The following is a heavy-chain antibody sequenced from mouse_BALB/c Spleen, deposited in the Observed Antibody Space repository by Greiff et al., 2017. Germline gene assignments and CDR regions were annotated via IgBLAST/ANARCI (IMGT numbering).Heavy chain of an antibody. CDR2: IWSGGST. CDR1: GFSLTGYG. CDR3: ARNWDGAY. D-gene: IGHD4-1*01. Sequence: VKLMESGPGLVAPSQSLSITCTVSGFSLTGYGVNWVRQPPGKGLEWLGVIWSGGSTDYNAAFISRLSISKDNSKSQVFFKMNSLQANDTAIYYCARNWDGAYWGQGTLVTVSA. J-gene: IGHJ3*01. V-gene: IGHV2-2*02.